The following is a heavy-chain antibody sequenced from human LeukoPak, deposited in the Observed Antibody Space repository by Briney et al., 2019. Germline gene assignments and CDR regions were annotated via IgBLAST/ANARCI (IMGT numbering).Heavy chain of an antibody. Sequence: PGGSLRLSCAASGFTFSSYNMNWVRQAPGKGLEWVSSITSSSSYIYYADSVKGRFTISRDNSKNTLYLQMNSLRAEDTAVYYCAKRGYYDSSGYYPVFDYWGQGTLVTVSS. V-gene: IGHV3-21*04. J-gene: IGHJ4*02. CDR2: ITSSSSYI. CDR1: GFTFSSYN. D-gene: IGHD3-22*01. CDR3: AKRGYYDSSGYYPVFDY.